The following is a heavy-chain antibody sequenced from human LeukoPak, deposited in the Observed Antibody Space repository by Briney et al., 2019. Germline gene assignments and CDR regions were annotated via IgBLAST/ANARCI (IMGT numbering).Heavy chain of an antibody. CDR3: AKVGSSRAAFDI. CDR1: GFTFSSYG. J-gene: IGHJ3*02. Sequence: GGSLRLSCAASGFTFSSYGMHWVRQAPGKGLEWVAFIRYDGSNKYYADSVKGRFTISRDNSKNTLYLQMNSLRAEDTAVYYCAKVGSSRAAFDIWGQGTMVTVSS. CDR2: IRYDGSNK. V-gene: IGHV3-30*02. D-gene: IGHD2-2*01.